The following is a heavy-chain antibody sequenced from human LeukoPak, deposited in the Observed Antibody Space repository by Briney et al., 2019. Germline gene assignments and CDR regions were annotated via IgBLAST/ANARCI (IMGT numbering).Heavy chain of an antibody. V-gene: IGHV3-21*01. J-gene: IGHJ4*02. CDR3: ARDPGGATHYFDY. Sequence: GGSLRLSCAASGFTFSSYSMNWVRQAPGKGLEWVSSISSSSSYLYYADSVKGRFTISRDNAKNSLYLQTNSLRAEDTAVYYCARDPGGATHYFDYWGQGTLVTVSS. CDR1: GFTFSSYS. D-gene: IGHD1-26*01. CDR2: ISSSSSYL.